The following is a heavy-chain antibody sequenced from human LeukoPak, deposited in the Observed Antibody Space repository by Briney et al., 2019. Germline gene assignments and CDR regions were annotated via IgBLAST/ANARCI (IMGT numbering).Heavy chain of an antibody. CDR3: ARDRGYRSGWYLFHRSYYYGMDV. D-gene: IGHD6-19*01. J-gene: IGHJ6*02. CDR1: GYTFTSYY. Sequence: ASVKVSCKASGYTFTSYYMHWVRQAPGQGLEWMGIINPSGVSTSCAQKFQGRVTMTRYTSTSTVYMELSSLRSEDTAAYYCARDRGYRSGWYLFHRSYYYGMDVWDQETTVTVSS. V-gene: IGHV1-46*01. CDR2: INPSGVST.